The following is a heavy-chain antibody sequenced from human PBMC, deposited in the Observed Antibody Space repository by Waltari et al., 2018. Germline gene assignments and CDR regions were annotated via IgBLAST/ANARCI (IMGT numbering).Heavy chain of an antibody. V-gene: IGHV2-5*05. CDR1: GFSLNTHGVG. J-gene: IGHJ4*02. Sequence: QITLKESGPTLVRPTQTLTLTCTFSGFSLNTHGVGVGWVRQPPGKALEWLALLYWDDTQRYDPTLKSGLTITKDTSMNQVVLTMTNMDPVDTATYYCVSGSGRTFDYWGQGILVTVSS. D-gene: IGHD3-10*01. CDR3: VSGSGRTFDY. CDR2: LYWDDTQ.